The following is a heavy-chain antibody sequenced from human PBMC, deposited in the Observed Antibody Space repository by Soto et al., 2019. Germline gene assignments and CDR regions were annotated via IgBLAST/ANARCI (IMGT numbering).Heavy chain of an antibody. D-gene: IGHD2-15*01. CDR3: ARGGPLGGPSVGYCSGGSCSSFDY. V-gene: IGHV3-7*03. J-gene: IGHJ4*02. Sequence: GGSLRLSCAASGFTFSSYWMSWVRQAPGKGLEWVANIKQDGSEKYYVDSVKGRFTISRDNAKNSLYLQMNSLRAEDTAVYYCARGGPLGGPSVGYCSGGSCSSFDYWGQGTLVTVSS. CDR1: GFTFSSYW. CDR2: IKQDGSEK.